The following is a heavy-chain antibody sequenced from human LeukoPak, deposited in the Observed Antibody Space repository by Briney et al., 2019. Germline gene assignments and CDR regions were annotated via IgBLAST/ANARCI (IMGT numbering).Heavy chain of an antibody. CDR3: ARDRSNWNYYYYYCYGMDV. V-gene: IGHV3-48*03. D-gene: IGHD1-7*01. CDR1: GFTLSSYE. J-gene: IGHJ6*02. Sequence: GGSLRLSCAASGFTLSSYEMNWVRQAPGKGLEWVSYISSSGSTIYYADSVKGRFTISRDNAKNSLYLQMNSLRAEDTAVYYCARDRSNWNYYYYYCYGMDVWGQGTTVTVSS. CDR2: ISSSGSTI.